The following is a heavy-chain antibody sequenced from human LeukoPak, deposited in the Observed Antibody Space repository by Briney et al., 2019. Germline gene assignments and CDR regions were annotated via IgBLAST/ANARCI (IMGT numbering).Heavy chain of an antibody. V-gene: IGHV4-59*01. CDR2: IYYSGST. CDR3: ARVGDISDAFDI. D-gene: IGHD3-16*02. J-gene: IGHJ3*02. CDR1: GGSISSYY. Sequence: SETLSLTCTVSGGSISSYYWSWIRQPPGKGLEWIGYIYYSGSTNYNPSLKSRVTISVDTSKNQFSLKLSSVTAADTAVYYCARVGDISDAFDIWGQGAMVTVSS.